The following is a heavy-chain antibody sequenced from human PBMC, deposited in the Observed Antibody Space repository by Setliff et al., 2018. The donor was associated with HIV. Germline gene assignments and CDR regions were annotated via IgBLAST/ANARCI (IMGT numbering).Heavy chain of an antibody. J-gene: IGHJ5*02. CDR2: VYNSGIT. CDR3: ATCRHRPSNWFDP. CDR1: GGSVSSPSYY. V-gene: IGHV4-39*07. Sequence: LSLTCAVSGGSVSSPSYYWGWIRQPPGKGLEWIGSVYNSGITFKNPSLKSRVSISVDRSGNQFSLRLTSVTAADTAVYYCATCRHRPSNWFDPWGQGTVVTVSS.